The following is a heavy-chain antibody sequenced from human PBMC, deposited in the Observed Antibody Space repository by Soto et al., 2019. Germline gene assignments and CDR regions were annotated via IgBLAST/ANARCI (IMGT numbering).Heavy chain of an antibody. Sequence: QVQLQESGPGLVKSSGTLSLTCAVSGGSISTRNWWTWVRQPPGKGLEWIGEIYHAGSTNYNPSLKGRVNMSIDKSKTQFSLNLSSVTAADTAVYYCATYSYGSGDSGRFDPWGQGTLVTVSS. J-gene: IGHJ5*02. CDR2: IYHAGST. V-gene: IGHV4-4*02. CDR3: ATYSYGSGDSGRFDP. CDR1: GGSISTRNW. D-gene: IGHD3-10*01.